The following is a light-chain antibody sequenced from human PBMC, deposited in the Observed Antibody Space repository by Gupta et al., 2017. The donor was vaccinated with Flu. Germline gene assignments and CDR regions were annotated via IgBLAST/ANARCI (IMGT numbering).Light chain of an antibody. CDR3: QYKESSSWV. V-gene: IGLV6-57*01. J-gene: IGLJ3*02. CDR1: SGNVAHSF. Sequence: NFVLTQPHPVSESPGQTITISCTRSSGNVAHSFVQWYQQRPGSSPTTVIYDDDRRPSGVPDRFSGSTDSSSTAASPIIAGLKTEDDADYYWQYKESSSWVFGGGTRVTVL. CDR2: DDD.